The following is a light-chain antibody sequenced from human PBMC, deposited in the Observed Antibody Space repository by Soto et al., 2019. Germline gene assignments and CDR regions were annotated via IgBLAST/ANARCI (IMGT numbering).Light chain of an antibody. Sequence: DIQMPQSPSTLSASVGDRVTITCRASQSISSWLAWYQQKPGKAPKLLIYKASSLESGVPSRFSGSGSGTEFTLTISSLQPDDFATYYCQQYNSYSVTFGGGTKVDI. V-gene: IGKV1-5*03. CDR1: QSISSW. CDR3: QQYNSYSVT. CDR2: KAS. J-gene: IGKJ4*01.